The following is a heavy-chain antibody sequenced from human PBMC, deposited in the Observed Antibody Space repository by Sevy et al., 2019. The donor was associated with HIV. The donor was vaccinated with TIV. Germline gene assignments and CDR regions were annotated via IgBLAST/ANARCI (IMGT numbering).Heavy chain of an antibody. D-gene: IGHD1-26*01. CDR3: ARDRGDSGSYHPTWYYYGMDV. CDR2: IYTSGST. Sequence: ETLSLTCTVSGGSISSYYWSWIRQPAGKGLEWIGRIYTSGSTNYNPSLKSRVTMSVDTSKNQFSLKLSSVTAADTAVYYCARDRGDSGSYHPTWYYYGMDVWGQGTTVTVSS. J-gene: IGHJ6*02. CDR1: GGSISSYY. V-gene: IGHV4-4*07.